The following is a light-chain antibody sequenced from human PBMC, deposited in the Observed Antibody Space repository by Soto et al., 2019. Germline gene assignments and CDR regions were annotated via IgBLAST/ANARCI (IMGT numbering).Light chain of an antibody. CDR1: QSINIY. CDR3: TPKRYSLPH. V-gene: IGKV3-11*01. Sequence: VLTHSLATLSLSPGERATLSCRAIQSINIYLAWYQQKPGQAPRLLIYHASNRATCIPAKSSGSGSGPDFTLTSCTLDPEDCVGDSSTPKRYSLPHFGG. CDR2: HAS. J-gene: IGKJ4*01.